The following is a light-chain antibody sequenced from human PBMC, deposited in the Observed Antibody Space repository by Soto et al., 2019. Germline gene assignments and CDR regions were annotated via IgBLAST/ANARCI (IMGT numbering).Light chain of an antibody. J-gene: IGLJ1*01. CDR2: DVT. Sequence: QSALTQPASLSGSPGQSITISCPGTSSDVGGYNFVTWYQLYPGKAPKLIIHDVTRRPSGVSNRFSGSKSGTTASLTISGLQAEDEADYFCCSYASSTSYVFGTGTKVTVL. CDR3: CSYASSTSYV. V-gene: IGLV2-14*03. CDR1: SSDVGGYNF.